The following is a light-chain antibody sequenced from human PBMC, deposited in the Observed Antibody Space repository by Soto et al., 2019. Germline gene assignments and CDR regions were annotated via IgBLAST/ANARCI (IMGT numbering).Light chain of an antibody. CDR1: QSVSSNY. CDR2: GAS. Sequence: EIVLTQSPGTLSLSPGERATLSCRASQSVSSNYLAWYQRKPGQAPRLLIYGASNRATGIPNRFSGSGSETDFTLTITRLEPEDFVVYYCQKYGSSPPTFGQWTKVEI. CDR3: QKYGSSPPT. J-gene: IGKJ1*01. V-gene: IGKV3-20*01.